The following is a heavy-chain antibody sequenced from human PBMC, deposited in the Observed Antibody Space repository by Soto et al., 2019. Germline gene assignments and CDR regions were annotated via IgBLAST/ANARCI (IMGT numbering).Heavy chain of an antibody. V-gene: IGHV3-30*18. CDR1: GFTFSSYG. J-gene: IGHJ4*02. CDR3: AKAATVVTPAPGY. CDR2: ISYDGSNK. Sequence: GGSLRLSCAASGFTFSSYGMHWVRQAPGKGLEWVAVISYDGSNKYYADSVKGRFTTSRDNSKNTLYLQMNSLRAEDTAVYYCAKAATVVTPAPGYWGQGTLVTVSS. D-gene: IGHD4-17*01.